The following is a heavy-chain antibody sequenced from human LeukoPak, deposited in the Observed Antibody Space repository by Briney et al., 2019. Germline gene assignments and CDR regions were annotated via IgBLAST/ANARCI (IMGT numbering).Heavy chain of an antibody. CDR1: GFTFSSYW. CDR2: IKQDGSEK. J-gene: IGHJ4*02. D-gene: IGHD3-10*01. CDR3: ARGTYGSGSYFYY. Sequence: GGSLRLSCAASGFTFSSYWMSWVRQAPGKGLEWVANIKQDGSEKYYVDSVKGRFTISRDNAKNSLYLQMNSLRAEDTAVNYCARGTYGSGSYFYYWGQGTLVTVSS. V-gene: IGHV3-7*01.